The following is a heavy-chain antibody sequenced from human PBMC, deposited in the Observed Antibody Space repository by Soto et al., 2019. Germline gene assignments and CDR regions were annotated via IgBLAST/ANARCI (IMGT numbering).Heavy chain of an antibody. CDR3: ARGPNRGLGKQGY. D-gene: IGHD3-10*01. CDR2: INHSGST. J-gene: IGHJ4*02. Sequence: QVQLQQWGAGLLKPSETLSLTCAVYGGSFSGYYWSWIRQPPGKGLEWIGEINHSGSTNYNPSLKRRVTLSVDTSKNPFSLKLSSVTAADTAVSYCARGPNRGLGKQGYWGQGTLVTVSS. CDR1: GGSFSGYY. V-gene: IGHV4-34*01.